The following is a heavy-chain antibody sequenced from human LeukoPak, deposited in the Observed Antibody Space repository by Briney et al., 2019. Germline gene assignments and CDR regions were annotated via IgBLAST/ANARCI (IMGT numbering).Heavy chain of an antibody. J-gene: IGHJ3*02. D-gene: IGHD2-21*02. CDR3: ARQGRIVVVTTTHDAFDI. Sequence: KPGESLKISCTGFGYSFTTYWIGWVRQMPGKGLELMRIIYPGDSDARYSPSFQGQVTTSVDKSISTAYLQWSSLKASDTAMYYCARQGRIVVVTTTHDAFDIWGQGTMVTVSS. CDR2: IYPGDSDA. CDR1: GYSFTTYW. V-gene: IGHV5-51*01.